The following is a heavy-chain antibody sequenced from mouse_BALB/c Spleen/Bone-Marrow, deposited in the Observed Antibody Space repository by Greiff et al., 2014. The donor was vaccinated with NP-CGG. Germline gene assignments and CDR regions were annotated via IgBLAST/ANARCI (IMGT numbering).Heavy chain of an antibody. CDR2: IYPSDSYT. Sequence: QVQLQQPGAELVRPGASVKLSCKASGYTFTNNWINWVKQRPGQGLEWIGNIYPSDSYTNYNQKFKDKATLTVDKSSSTAYMQLSSPTSEDSAVYYCTRGSSYVGSAMDYWGQGTSVTVSS. D-gene: IGHD1-1*01. J-gene: IGHJ4*01. V-gene: IGHV1-69*02. CDR1: GYTFTNNW. CDR3: TRGSSYVGSAMDY.